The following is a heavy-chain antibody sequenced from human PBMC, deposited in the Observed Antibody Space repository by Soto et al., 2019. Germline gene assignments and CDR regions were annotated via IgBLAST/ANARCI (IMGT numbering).Heavy chain of an antibody. CDR1: GGSIRSYY. D-gene: IGHD3-22*01. V-gene: IGHV4-59*01. CDR2: IHYSGST. CDR3: AREDRDYFDY. Sequence: QVQLQESGPGLVKPSETLSLTCTVSGGSIRSYYWSWIRQPPGKGLEWIGYIHYSGSTNYNPSLKSRVTISVDTSKNQFSLKLSSVTAADSAMYYCAREDRDYFDYWGQGSLVTVSS. J-gene: IGHJ4*02.